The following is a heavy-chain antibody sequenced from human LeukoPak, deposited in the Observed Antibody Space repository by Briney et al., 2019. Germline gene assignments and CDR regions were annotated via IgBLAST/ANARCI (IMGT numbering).Heavy chain of an antibody. V-gene: IGHV3-23*01. J-gene: IGHJ4*02. CDR3: AKGVNFDS. CDR1: GFTFSDYG. CDR2: ISGSGGIT. Sequence: GGTLRHTCAASGFTFSDYGMSWVRQAPWKGLEWVSAISGSGGITYYADSVKGRFTISRDKSKNTFLRMNSLRAEDTAIYYCAKGVNFDSWGQGTLVTVSS.